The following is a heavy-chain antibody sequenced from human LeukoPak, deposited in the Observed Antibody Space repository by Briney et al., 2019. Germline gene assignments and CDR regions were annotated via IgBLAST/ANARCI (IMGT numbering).Heavy chain of an antibody. Sequence: SETLSLTCAVYGGSFSSYYLSWIRQSPGKGLEWIGEINHSGSTNYNPSLKNRVTISVDTSKNQFSLKLNSVTAADTAVYYCARDIYWGQGTLVTVSS. CDR2: INHSGST. V-gene: IGHV4-34*01. CDR3: ARDIY. J-gene: IGHJ4*02. CDR1: GGSFSSYY.